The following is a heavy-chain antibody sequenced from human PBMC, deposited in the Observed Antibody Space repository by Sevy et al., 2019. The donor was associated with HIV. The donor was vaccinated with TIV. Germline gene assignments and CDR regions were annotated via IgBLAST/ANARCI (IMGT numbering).Heavy chain of an antibody. Sequence: GGSLRLSCAASGFTFSSYGMHWVRQAPGKGLEWVAVISYDGSNKYYADSVKGRFTISRDNSKNTLYLQMNSLRAEDTAVYYCAKGVPIVVVPAVEYGMDVWGQGTTVTVSS. J-gene: IGHJ6*02. D-gene: IGHD2-2*01. CDR3: AKGVPIVVVPAVEYGMDV. CDR2: ISYDGSNK. CDR1: GFTFSSYG. V-gene: IGHV3-30*18.